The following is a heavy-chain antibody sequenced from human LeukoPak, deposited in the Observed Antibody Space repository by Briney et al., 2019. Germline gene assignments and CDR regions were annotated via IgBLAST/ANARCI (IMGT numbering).Heavy chain of an antibody. J-gene: IGHJ4*02. CDR3: ARDLAGFGGYSYGMVDY. CDR2: TYCRTEWHN. V-gene: IGHV6-1*01. Sequence: SQSLSLTCAISGYSVSSNSAAWIWLTQAPALDLEWLVSTYCRTEWHNDYAVSVKSRIIISPDTSKNQFSLQLKSVTPEDTAVYYCARDLAGFGGYSYGMVDYWGQGTLVTVSS. CDR1: GYSVSSNSAA. D-gene: IGHD5-18*01.